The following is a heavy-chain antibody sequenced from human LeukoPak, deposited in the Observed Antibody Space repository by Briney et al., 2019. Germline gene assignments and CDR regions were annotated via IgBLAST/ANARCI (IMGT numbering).Heavy chain of an antibody. V-gene: IGHV4-61*01. CDR2: SYHSGST. CDR3: ARDMYGSGSFLPESP. CDR1: GVSVSSGSYY. J-gene: IGHJ5*02. D-gene: IGHD3-10*01. Sequence: KPSETLSLTCTVSGVSVSSGSYYWTWVRQPPGKGLEWIGYSYHSGSTMYNPSLKSRDTMSVDKSQNQFSLKLTSVTAEDTAVYFCARDMYGSGSFLPESPWGQGTLVTVSS.